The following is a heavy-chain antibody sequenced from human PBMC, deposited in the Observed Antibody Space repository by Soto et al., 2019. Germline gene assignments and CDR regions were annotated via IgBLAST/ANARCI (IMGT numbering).Heavy chain of an antibody. V-gene: IGHV3-30*09. CDR1: GFTFSNYA. CDR3: AREAESVVGASYYYFYGMDV. D-gene: IGHD1-26*01. J-gene: IGHJ6*02. CDR2: ISSAGSKR. Sequence: QVQLVESGGGVVQPGRSLRLSCAASGFTFSNYAIHWVRQAPCKGLEWLALISSAGSKRYYADSVMGRFAISRDNSKSTSYLQMNRLRTEDTAVYFCAREAESVVGASYYYFYGMDVWGQGTTVTVSS.